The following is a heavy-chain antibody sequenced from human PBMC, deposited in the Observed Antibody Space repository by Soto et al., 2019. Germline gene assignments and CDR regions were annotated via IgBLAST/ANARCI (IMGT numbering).Heavy chain of an antibody. V-gene: IGHV4-34*01. J-gene: IGHJ5*02. Sequence: HVQLRQWGAGLLKPSDTLSLTCAVYGESLNYYYWSWIRQAPGKGLEWIDEFYQGGSTHYNPSVKSXXTXSXXLSSQQFSLKLTSVTAADTATYYCARGMWPDRFANWGQGTLVTVSS. D-gene: IGHD2-21*01. CDR2: FYQGGST. CDR3: ARGMWPDRFAN. CDR1: GESLNYYY.